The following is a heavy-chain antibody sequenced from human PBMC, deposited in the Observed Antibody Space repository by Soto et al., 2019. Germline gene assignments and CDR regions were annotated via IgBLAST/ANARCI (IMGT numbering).Heavy chain of an antibody. CDR2: VYYTGST. V-gene: IGHV4-59*01. CDR1: GDSISTFY. CDR3: ARGRTVRNYADDSSDYFYFFDY. Sequence: LSLTCTVSGDSISTFYWGWMRQSPGKELEWIGYVYYTGSTNYNPSLKSRVTISVDRSKNQFSLKLTSANAADTAVYYCARGRTVRNYADDSSDYFYFFDYWGQGTQVTVSS. J-gene: IGHJ4*02. D-gene: IGHD3-22*01.